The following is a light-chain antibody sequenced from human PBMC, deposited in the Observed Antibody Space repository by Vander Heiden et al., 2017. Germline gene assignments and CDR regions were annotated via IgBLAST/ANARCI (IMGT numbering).Light chain of an antibody. CDR3: AAWDDSLTGYV. V-gene: IGLV1-44*01. CDR1: TSNIASNT. J-gene: IGLJ1*01. CDR2: SNN. Sequence: QSVLTQPPSASGTPGQRVTIPCSGSTSNIASNTVNWYQQLPGTAPKLLIYSNNQRPSGVPDRFSGSKSGTSASLAISGLQSEDEADYYCAAWDDSLTGYVFGTGTKVTVL.